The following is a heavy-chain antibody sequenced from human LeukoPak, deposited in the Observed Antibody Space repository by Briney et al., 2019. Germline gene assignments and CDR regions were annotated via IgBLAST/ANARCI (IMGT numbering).Heavy chain of an antibody. V-gene: IGHV1-2*02. Sequence: ASVKVSCKGSGYAFTDYYMHWVRQPPGQGLEWMGWIYPNRGGTNYAQKFQGRVTMTRDTSINTAYMELSRLRSDDTAVYYCARAHDGSGKLDYWGQGTLVTVSS. CDR3: ARAHDGSGKLDY. D-gene: IGHD3-22*01. CDR2: IYPNRGGT. CDR1: GYAFTDYY. J-gene: IGHJ4*02.